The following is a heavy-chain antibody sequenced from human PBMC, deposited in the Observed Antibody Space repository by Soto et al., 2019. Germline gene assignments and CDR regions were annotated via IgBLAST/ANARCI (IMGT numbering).Heavy chain of an antibody. D-gene: IGHD3-10*01. CDR1: GFTFSSYS. V-gene: IGHV3-21*01. CDR3: ARWFTYGNFDYFDY. CDR2: ISSSSSYI. J-gene: IGHJ4*02. Sequence: GSLRLSCAASGFTFSSYSMNWVRQAPGKGLEWVSSISSSSSYIYYADSVKGRFTISRDNAKNSLYLQMNGLRAEDTALYYCARWFTYGNFDYFDYWGQGTQVTVSS.